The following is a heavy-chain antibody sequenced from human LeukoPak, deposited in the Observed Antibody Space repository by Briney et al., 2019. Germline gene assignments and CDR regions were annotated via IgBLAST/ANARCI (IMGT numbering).Heavy chain of an antibody. CDR2: ISSSGSTI. D-gene: IGHD3-22*01. CDR3: ARATYYYDSSGYPFLDY. J-gene: IGHJ4*02. CDR1: GFTFSRYE. Sequence: PGGSLRLSCAASGFTFSRYEMNWVRQAPGKGLEWVSYISSSGSTIYYADSVKGRFTISRDNAKNSLYLQMNSLRAEDTAVYYCARATYYYDSSGYPFLDYWGQGTLVTVSS. V-gene: IGHV3-48*03.